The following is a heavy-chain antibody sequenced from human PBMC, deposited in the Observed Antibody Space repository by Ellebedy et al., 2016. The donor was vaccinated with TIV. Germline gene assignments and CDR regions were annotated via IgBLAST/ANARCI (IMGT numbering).Heavy chain of an antibody. J-gene: IGHJ6*02. Sequence: GESLKISCAASGFTFSNYAMTWVRQAPGKGLEWVSAISGSGTNTHYTDSLRGRFTISRGNSKNTLYLQMDSLRAEDTAVYYCAQTNWGSGGFYGMDVWGQGTTVTVSS. CDR2: ISGSGTNT. D-gene: IGHD7-27*01. CDR3: AQTNWGSGGFYGMDV. CDR1: GFTFSNYA. V-gene: IGHV3-23*01.